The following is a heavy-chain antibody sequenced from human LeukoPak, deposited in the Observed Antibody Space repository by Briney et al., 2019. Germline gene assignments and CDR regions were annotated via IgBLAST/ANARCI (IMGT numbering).Heavy chain of an antibody. CDR1: QFTFSTFP. Sequence: GGSLRLSCAASQFTFSTFPMTWVRQAPGKGLEWVSSISRSGSATYYPDSVRGRFTISRDNSQDTLYLQMNSLRADDTAIYYCAKGTSNRDWTLGSWGQGTLVTVSS. CDR3: AKGTSNRDWTLGS. J-gene: IGHJ4*02. V-gene: IGHV3-23*01. D-gene: IGHD2-21*02. CDR2: ISRSGSAT.